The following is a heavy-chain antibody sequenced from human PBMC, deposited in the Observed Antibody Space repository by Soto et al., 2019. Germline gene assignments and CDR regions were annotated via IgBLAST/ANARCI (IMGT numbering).Heavy chain of an antibody. CDR2: VSFSGSK. CDR3: ARGSTWQGRDWFDP. Sequence: QLLLQESGPGLVKPSETLSLTCTVSGDSVSNSGYYWGWIRQSPGKRLEWIGSVSFSGSKYYNPSLSIRVTFSVDTSKTLISLKLRSVTAADTAVYYCARGSTWQGRDWFDPWGQGTLVTVSS. CDR1: GDSVSNSGYY. V-gene: IGHV4-39*01. D-gene: IGHD6-13*01. J-gene: IGHJ5*02.